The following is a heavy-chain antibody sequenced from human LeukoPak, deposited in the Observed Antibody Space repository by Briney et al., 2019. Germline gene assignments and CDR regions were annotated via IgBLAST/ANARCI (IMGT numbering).Heavy chain of an antibody. CDR3: ASPEYSSSS. CDR2: INHSGST. Sequence: SETLSLTCAVYGGSFSGYYWSWIRQPPGKGLEWIGEINHSGSTNYNPSLKSRVTISVNTSKNQFSLKLSSLTAADTAVYYCASPEYSSSSWGQGTLVTVSS. J-gene: IGHJ5*02. D-gene: IGHD6-6*01. CDR1: GGSFSGYY. V-gene: IGHV4-34*01.